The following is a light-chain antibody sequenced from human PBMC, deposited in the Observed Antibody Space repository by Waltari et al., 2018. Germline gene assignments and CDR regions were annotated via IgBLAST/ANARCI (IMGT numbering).Light chain of an antibody. Sequence: EIVLTQSPASLSLSPWDRATLSCRASQSVGRTLAWYQQRPGQAPRHLIYDASSRATGIPDRFSGSGSGTDFSLTISRLEPEDFAVYYCQKYGTRPATFGQGTKVEVK. CDR1: QSVGRT. CDR2: DAS. V-gene: IGKV3-20*01. J-gene: IGKJ1*01. CDR3: QKYGTRPAT.